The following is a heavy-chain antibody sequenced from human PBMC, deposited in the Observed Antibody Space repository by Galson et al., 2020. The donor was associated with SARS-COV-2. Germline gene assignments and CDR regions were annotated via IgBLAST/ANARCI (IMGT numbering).Heavy chain of an antibody. CDR3: ARHLDLGGYYESSGYLDN. CDR2: VYNSGIT. V-gene: IGHV4-30-2*01. CDR1: GGSISTPGYS. Sequence: ASETLSLTCAVSGGSISTPGYSWSWIRQPPGRGLEWIGYVYNSGITFYNPALQGRVTISLDRSENQLSLKLGSVTAADTAVYYCARHLDLGGYYESSGYLDNWGQGTQVTVS. J-gene: IGHJ4*02. D-gene: IGHD3-22*01.